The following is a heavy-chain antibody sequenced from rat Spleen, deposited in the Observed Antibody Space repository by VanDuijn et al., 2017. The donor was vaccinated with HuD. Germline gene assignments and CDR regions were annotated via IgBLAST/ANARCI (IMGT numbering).Heavy chain of an antibody. Sequence: EVQLVESDGGLVQPGKSLKLSCVASGFTFSRYWMYWVRQAPGKGLEWVSSVSIDGINTYYRDSVKGRFTISRDNAKSTLYLQMDSLRSEDTATYYCARLDYPGITDLDYWGQGVMVTVSS. CDR2: VSIDGINT. D-gene: IGHD1-4*01. CDR3: ARLDYPGITDLDY. CDR1: GFTFSRYW. J-gene: IGHJ2*01. V-gene: IGHV5-58*01.